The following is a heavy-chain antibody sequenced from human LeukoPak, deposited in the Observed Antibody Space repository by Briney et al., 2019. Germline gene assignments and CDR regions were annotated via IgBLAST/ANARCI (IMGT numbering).Heavy chain of an antibody. V-gene: IGHV1-18*01. Sequence: ASVRVSCKTSGYTFSNFGINWVRQAPGQGLEWMGWISGNNDNPNYGQKFQGRFTVTTDSSTSTAYMELRNLRFDDTAVYYCARRQGTTLNFDYWGQGTLVTVSS. CDR1: GYTFSNFG. D-gene: IGHD1-1*01. J-gene: IGHJ4*02. CDR2: ISGNNDNP. CDR3: ARRQGTTLNFDY.